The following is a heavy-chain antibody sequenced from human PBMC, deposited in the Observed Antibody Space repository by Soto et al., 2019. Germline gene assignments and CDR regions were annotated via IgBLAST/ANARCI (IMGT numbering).Heavy chain of an antibody. CDR2: IYPADSDT. Sequence: LGESLKISCKGSGYTFTSYWIGWVRQMPGKGLEWMGLIYPADSDTRYSPSFQGQVTISVDKSISTAYLQWSSLKASDTAMYYCATYYDSSALGYFDPWGQGTLVTVSS. J-gene: IGHJ5*02. V-gene: IGHV5-51*01. CDR3: ATYYDSSALGYFDP. CDR1: GYTFTSYW. D-gene: IGHD3-22*01.